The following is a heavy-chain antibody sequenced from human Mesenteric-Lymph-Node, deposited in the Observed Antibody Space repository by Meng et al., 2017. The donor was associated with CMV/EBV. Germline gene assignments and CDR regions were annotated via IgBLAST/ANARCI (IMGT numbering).Heavy chain of an antibody. D-gene: IGHD5-18*01. J-gene: IGHJ6*02. CDR2: INPSGGST. CDR1: GYTFTSYY. V-gene: IGHV1-46*01. CDR3: ARSRSVDTAMVDYGMDV. Sequence: ASVKVSCKASGYTFTSYYMHWVRQAPGQGLEWMGIINPSGGSTSYAQKFQGRVTMTRDTSTSTVYMELSSLRSEDTAVYYCARSRSVDTAMVDYGMDVWGQGTTVTVSS.